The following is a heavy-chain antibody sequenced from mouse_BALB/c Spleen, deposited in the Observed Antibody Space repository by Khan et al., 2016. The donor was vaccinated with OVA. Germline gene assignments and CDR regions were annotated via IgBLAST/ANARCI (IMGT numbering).Heavy chain of an antibody. J-gene: IGHJ1*01. Sequence: QVQLKESGPGLVAPSQSLSITCTVSGFSLTSYDISWIRQPPGKGLEWLGVIWTGGGTYYNSALMSRLSISKDNSKSQVFLKMNSLQDDDTAMYYCVRRGNYYGSFYWYFDVWGAGTTVTVSS. V-gene: IGHV2-9-2*01. CDR2: IWTGGGT. CDR3: VRRGNYYGSFYWYFDV. CDR1: GFSLTSYD. D-gene: IGHD1-1*01.